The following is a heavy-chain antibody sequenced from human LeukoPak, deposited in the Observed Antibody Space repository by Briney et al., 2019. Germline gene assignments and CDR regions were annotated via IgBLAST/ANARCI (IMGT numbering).Heavy chain of an antibody. CDR2: ISSSSSTI. Sequence: NPGGSLRLSRAASGLTFSSYSMNSVRQAPGKGLEWVSYISSSSSTIYYAHSVKGRFTISRDNAKNSLYLQMNSLRAEDTAVYYCAGYAFDIWGQGTMVTVSS. V-gene: IGHV3-48*01. CDR1: GLTFSSYS. J-gene: IGHJ3*02. CDR3: AGYAFDI.